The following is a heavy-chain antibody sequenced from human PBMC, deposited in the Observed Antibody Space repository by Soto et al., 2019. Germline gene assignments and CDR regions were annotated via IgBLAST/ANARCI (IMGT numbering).Heavy chain of an antibody. J-gene: IGHJ4*02. D-gene: IGHD6-13*01. CDR3: VRVSRSWSDHKWLEQ. CDR1: GCTFRTCS. CDR2: ISSSGSIS. V-gene: IGHV3-64D*06. Sequence: VVSLRLSCSASGCTFRTCSIHLVLQAPVKGLEYVSAISSSGSISIFSDSLKGRFTISRDNSKNTLYLQLSSLRPEDNAVYYCVRVSRSWSDHKWLEQWGKANLVSVSS.